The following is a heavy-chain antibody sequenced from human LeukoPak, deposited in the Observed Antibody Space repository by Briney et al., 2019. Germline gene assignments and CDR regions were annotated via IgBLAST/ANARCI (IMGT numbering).Heavy chain of an antibody. CDR2: ISHNGDTK. J-gene: IGHJ4*02. V-gene: IGHV3-11*04. CDR3: ARGGYSYGFRTFDY. Sequence: GGSLRLSCAASGFTFSDHYMIWLRQAPGKGLESISYISHNGDTKYYADSVKGRLSISRDNAKNSLYLQMNSLRAEDTAVYYCARGGYSYGFRTFDYWGQGTLVTVSS. D-gene: IGHD5-18*01. CDR1: GFTFSDHY.